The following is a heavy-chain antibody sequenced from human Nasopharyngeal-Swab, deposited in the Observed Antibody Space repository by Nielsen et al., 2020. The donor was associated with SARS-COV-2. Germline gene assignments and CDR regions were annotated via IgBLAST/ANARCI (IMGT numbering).Heavy chain of an antibody. CDR3: ARDWRQLVSYYFDY. V-gene: IGHV3-30-3*01. D-gene: IGHD6-13*01. CDR2: ISYDGSNK. J-gene: IGHJ4*02. Sequence: GSLRLSCAASGFTFSSYAMHWVCQAPGKGLEWVAVISYDGSNKYYADSVKGRFTISRDNSKNTLYLQMNSLRAEDTAVYYCARDWRQLVSYYFDYWGQGTLVTVSS. CDR1: GFTFSSYA.